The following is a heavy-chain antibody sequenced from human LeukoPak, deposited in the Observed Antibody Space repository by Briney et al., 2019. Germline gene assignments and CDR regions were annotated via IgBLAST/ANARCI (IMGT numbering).Heavy chain of an antibody. CDR3: ARHGGGYYYDSGGYLSPFDY. V-gene: IGHV4-39*01. Sequence: PSETLSLTCTVSGGSISSSNCYWGWIRQPPGKGLEWIGSIFHSGTTYYNPSLKSRVTISVDTSKNQFSLKLSSVTAADTAVYYCARHGGGYYYDSGGYLSPFDYWGQGTLVTVSS. CDR2: IFHSGTT. CDR1: GGSISSSNCY. J-gene: IGHJ4*02. D-gene: IGHD3-22*01.